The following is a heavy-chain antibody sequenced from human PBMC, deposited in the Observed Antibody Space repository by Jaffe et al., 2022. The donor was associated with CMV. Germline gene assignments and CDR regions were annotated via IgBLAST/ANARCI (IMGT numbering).Heavy chain of an antibody. Sequence: QITLKESGPTLVKPTQTLTLTCTFSGFSLSTSGVGVGWIRQPPGKALEWLALIYWDDDKRYSPSLKSRLTITKDTSKNQVVLTMTNMDPVDTATYYCAHQRLITIFGVVKRLYYFDYWGQGTLVTVSS. CDR2: IYWDDDK. CDR3: AHQRLITIFGVVKRLYYFDY. D-gene: IGHD3-3*01. J-gene: IGHJ4*02. CDR1: GFSLSTSGVG. V-gene: IGHV2-5*02.